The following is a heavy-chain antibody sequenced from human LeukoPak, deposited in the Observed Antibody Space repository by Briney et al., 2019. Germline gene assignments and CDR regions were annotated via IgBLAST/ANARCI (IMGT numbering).Heavy chain of an antibody. D-gene: IGHD1-26*01. CDR1: GFTFSSYE. J-gene: IGHJ4*02. CDR3: ARDWWELPVY. CDR2: ISSSGSTI. V-gene: IGHV3-48*03. Sequence: GGSLRLSCAASGFTFSSYEMNWVRQAPGEGLEWVSYISSSGSTIYYADSVKGRFTISRDNAKNSLYLQMNSLRAEDTAVYYCARDWWELPVYWGQGTLVTVSS.